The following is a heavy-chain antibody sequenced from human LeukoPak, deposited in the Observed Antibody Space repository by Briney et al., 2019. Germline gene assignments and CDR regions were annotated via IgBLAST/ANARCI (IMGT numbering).Heavy chain of an antibody. J-gene: IGHJ4*02. CDR1: GFTFSSYG. D-gene: IGHD2-15*01. V-gene: IGHV3-23*01. Sequence: GGTLRLSCAASGFTFSSYGMSWVRQAPGKGLEWVSSISGSVGTIYYADSVKGRFTISRDNSKNTLYLQMNSLRAEDTAVYYCAKVVDIVVVVAATYFDYWGQGTLVTVSS. CDR3: AKVVDIVVVVAATYFDY. CDR2: ISGSVGTI.